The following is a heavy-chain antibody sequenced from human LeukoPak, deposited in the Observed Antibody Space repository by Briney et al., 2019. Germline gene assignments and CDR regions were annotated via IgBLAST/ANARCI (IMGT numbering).Heavy chain of an antibody. CDR1: GFTFTNYA. Sequence: EGSLRLSCTASGFTFTNYAMTWVRQAPGKGLEWVSGISGSGDSTYYADSVRGRFTISRDNSKNTLYVQMNSLRAEETAVYYCAKSGGLNYYDSSGYWSFGFDIWGQGTMVTVS. CDR2: ISGSGDST. V-gene: IGHV3-23*01. D-gene: IGHD3-22*01. J-gene: IGHJ3*02. CDR3: AKSGGLNYYDSSGYWSFGFDI.